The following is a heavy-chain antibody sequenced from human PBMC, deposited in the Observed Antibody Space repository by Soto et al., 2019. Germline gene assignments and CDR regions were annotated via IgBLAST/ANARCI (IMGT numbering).Heavy chain of an antibody. CDR1: GFTFSSYA. J-gene: IGHJ6*03. Sequence: PGGSLRLSCAASGFTFSSYAMSWVRQAPGKGLEWVSAISGSGGSTYYADSVKGRFTISRDNSKNTLYLQMNSLRAEDTAVYYCAKESSELGPNALHALDYYYMDVWGKGTTVTVSS. CDR3: AKESSELGPNALHALDYYYMDV. V-gene: IGHV3-23*01. CDR2: ISGSGGST. D-gene: IGHD3-10*01.